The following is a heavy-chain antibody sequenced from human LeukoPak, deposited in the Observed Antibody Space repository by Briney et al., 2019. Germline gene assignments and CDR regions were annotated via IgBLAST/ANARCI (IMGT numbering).Heavy chain of an antibody. D-gene: IGHD5-12*01. V-gene: IGHV1-69*13. J-gene: IGHJ4*02. CDR3: ARDGSGYWGGSRRFDY. Sequence: ASVKVSCKASGGTFSSYAISWVRQAPGQGLEWMGGIIPIFGTANYAQKFQGRVTITADESTSTAYMELSSLRSEDTAMYYCARDGSGYWGGSRRFDYWGQGTLVTVSS. CDR1: GGTFSSYA. CDR2: IIPIFGTA.